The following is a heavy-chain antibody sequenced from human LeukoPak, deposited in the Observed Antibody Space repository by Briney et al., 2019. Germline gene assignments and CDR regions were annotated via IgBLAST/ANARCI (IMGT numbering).Heavy chain of an antibody. CDR3: AKDEGGVIPS. Sequence: PGGSLRLSCAASGFTFDDYAMHWVRQAPGKGLEWVSGISWNSGSIGYADSVKGRFTISRDNAKNSLYLQMNSLRAEDTAVYYCAKDEGGVIPSWGQGTLVTVSS. D-gene: IGHD3-16*02. V-gene: IGHV3-9*01. J-gene: IGHJ4*02. CDR1: GFTFDDYA. CDR2: ISWNSGSI.